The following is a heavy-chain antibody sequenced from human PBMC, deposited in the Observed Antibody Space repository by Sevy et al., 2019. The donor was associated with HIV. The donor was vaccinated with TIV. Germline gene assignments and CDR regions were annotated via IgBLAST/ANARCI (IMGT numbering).Heavy chain of an antibody. CDR3: ASVAPSKYYYYYGMDV. J-gene: IGHJ6*02. CDR2: IIPILGIA. CDR1: GGTFSSYA. Sequence: ASVKVSCKASGGTFSSYAISWVRQAPGQGLEWMGRIIPILGIANYAQKFQGRVTITAEKSTGTAYMELSSLRSEDTAVYYCASVAPSKYYYYYGMDVWGQGTTVTVSS. V-gene: IGHV1-69*04.